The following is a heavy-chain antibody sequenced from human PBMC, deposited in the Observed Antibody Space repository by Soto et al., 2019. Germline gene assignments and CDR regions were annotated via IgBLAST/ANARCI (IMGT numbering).Heavy chain of an antibody. D-gene: IGHD5-18*01. CDR1: GASINNYY. CDR2: IHYMGTT. J-gene: IGHJ4*02. CDR3: ARHRVGGNSYDFDY. Sequence: QVHLQESGPGLVKPSETLSLTCTVSGASINNYYWSWIRQPPGKRLEWIAYIHYMGTTSYNPSLETRVTISLDTSKNQFSLKLDSVTAADTAAYYFARHRVGGNSYDFDYWGQGTLVTVSS. V-gene: IGHV4-59*08.